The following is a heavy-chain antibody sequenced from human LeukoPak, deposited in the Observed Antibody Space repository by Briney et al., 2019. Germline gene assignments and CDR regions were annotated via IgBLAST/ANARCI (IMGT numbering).Heavy chain of an antibody. J-gene: IGHJ4*02. CDR3: ASGGPRSSSTWTDG. Sequence: GGSLRLSCAASGFTFSSYWMHWVRQAPGKGLVWVSRINSDGSSTNYADSVKGRFTISRDNTKNTLYLQMNSLRAEDTAGYYCASGGPRSSSTWTDGWGQGTLVTVSS. D-gene: IGHD6-13*01. V-gene: IGHV3-74*01. CDR2: INSDGSST. CDR1: GFTFSSYW.